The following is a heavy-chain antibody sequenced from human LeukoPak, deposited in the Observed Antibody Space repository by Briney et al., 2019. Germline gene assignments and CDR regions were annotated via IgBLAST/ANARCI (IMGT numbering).Heavy chain of an antibody. J-gene: IGHJ4*02. D-gene: IGHD2-2*01. CDR1: GGSVSSGSYY. CDR2: IYYSGST. CDR3: ARVEVARDIVVVPAATFDY. V-gene: IGHV4-61*01. Sequence: SETLSLTCTVSGGSVSSGSYYWSWIRQPPGKGLEWIGYIYYSGSTNYNPSLKSRVTISVDTSKNQFSLKLSSVTAGDTAVYYCARVEVARDIVVVPAATFDYWGQGTLVTVSS.